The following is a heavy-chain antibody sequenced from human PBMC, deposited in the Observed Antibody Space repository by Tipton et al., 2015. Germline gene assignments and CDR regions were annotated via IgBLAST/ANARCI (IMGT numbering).Heavy chain of an antibody. V-gene: IGHV6-1*01. CDR2: TYYRSKWYY. D-gene: IGHD2-15*01. CDR1: GDSVSSNSAT. J-gene: IGHJ4*02. Sequence: QVQLVQSGAEVKPSQSLSLTCGISGDSVSSNSATWNWFRRSPSRGLEWLGRTYYRSKWYYDYAVSVKSRITINPDTSKDQLSLQLNSVTPEDTAVYYCARHYCSGDTCYHFDYWGQGTLVTVSS. CDR3: ARHYCSGDTCYHFDY.